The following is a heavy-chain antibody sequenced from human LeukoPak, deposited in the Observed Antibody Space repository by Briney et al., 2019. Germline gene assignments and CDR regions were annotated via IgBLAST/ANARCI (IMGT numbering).Heavy chain of an antibody. V-gene: IGHV3-53*01. D-gene: IGHD4-11*01. CDR1: KFTFSIYW. J-gene: IGHJ4*02. CDR2: IYSGGST. CDR3: ARDLHYIDY. Sequence: GGSLRLSCATSKFTFSIYWMTWVRQAPGKGLEWVSVIYSGGSTYYADYVKGRFTISRDNSKNTLYLQMNSLRAEDTAVYYCARDLHYIDYWGQGTLVTVSS.